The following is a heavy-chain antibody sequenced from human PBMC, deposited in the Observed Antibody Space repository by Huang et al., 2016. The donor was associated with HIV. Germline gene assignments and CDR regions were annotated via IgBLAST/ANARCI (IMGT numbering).Heavy chain of an antibody. CDR1: GGSFTNYY. D-gene: IGHD3-9*01. Sequence: QQQLQQWGAGLLKPSETLSLTCAVYGGSFTNYYWGWIRQPPGKGLEWIGEINNGGSKAYSPSRKSRVTISLDTSKNQVSLKLTSVRAADTAVDYGVRGPRYVSADWYARLRNYWFFDLWGRGSLVSVSS. CDR2: INNGGSK. V-gene: IGHV4-34*01. CDR3: VRGPRYVSADWYARLRNYWFFDL. J-gene: IGHJ2*01.